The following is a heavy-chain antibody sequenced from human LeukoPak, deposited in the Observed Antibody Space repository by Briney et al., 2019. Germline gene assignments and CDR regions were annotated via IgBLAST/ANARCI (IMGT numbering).Heavy chain of an antibody. V-gene: IGHV4-39*07. D-gene: IGHD5-18*01. CDR2: IYYSGST. J-gene: IGHJ6*03. Sequence: SETLSLTCAVSGGSISSNSYYWGWIRQPPGKGLEWIGSIYYSGSTYYNPSLKSPVTISVDTSKNQFSLKLTSVTAADTAVYYCARLYRYAYYYIDVWGKGTTVTVSS. CDR1: GGSISSNSYY. CDR3: ARLYRYAYYYIDV.